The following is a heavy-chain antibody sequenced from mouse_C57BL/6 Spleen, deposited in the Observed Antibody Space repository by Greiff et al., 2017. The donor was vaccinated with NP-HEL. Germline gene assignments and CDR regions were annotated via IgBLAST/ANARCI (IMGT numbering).Heavy chain of an antibody. CDR3: TMGGTYAMDD. CDR2: IDPENGDT. CDR1: GFNIKDDS. Sequence: EVKLMESGAELVRPGASVKLSCTASGFNIKDDSMHWVKQRPEQGLAWIGWIDPENGDTEYASKFQGKATITADTSSNTAYLQLSSLTSEDTAVYYCTMGGTYAMDDWGQGTSVTGSS. J-gene: IGHJ4*01. V-gene: IGHV14-4*01. D-gene: IGHD1-1*01.